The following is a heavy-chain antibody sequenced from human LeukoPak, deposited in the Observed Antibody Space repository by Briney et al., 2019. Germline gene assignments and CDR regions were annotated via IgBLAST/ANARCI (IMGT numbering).Heavy chain of an antibody. CDR2: IYTSGST. Sequence: SETLSLTCNVSGGSISNYFWSWIRQPAGKGLEWIGRIYTSGSTNYNPSLKSRVTMSVDTSKNQFSLKLSSVTAADTAVYCARASGWFPDYYFDYWGQGTLVTVSS. D-gene: IGHD6-19*01. CDR3: ARASGWFPDYYFDY. CDR1: GGSISNYF. V-gene: IGHV4-4*07. J-gene: IGHJ4*02.